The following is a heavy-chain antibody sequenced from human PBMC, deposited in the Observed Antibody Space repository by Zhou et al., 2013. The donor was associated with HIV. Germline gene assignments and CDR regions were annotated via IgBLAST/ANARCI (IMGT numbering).Heavy chain of an antibody. CDR2: INPNSGGT. CDR1: GYTFTGYY. V-gene: IGHV1-2*02. Sequence: QVQLVQSGAEVKKPGASVKVSCKASGYTFTGYYMHWVRQAPGQGLEWMGWINPNSGGTNYAQKFQGRVTMTRDTSISTAYMELSRLRSDDTAVYYCARGPRVLTYYYGSGSPNWFDPWGQGTLVTVSS. D-gene: IGHD3-10*01. CDR3: ARGPRVLTYYYGSGSPNWFDP. J-gene: IGHJ5*02.